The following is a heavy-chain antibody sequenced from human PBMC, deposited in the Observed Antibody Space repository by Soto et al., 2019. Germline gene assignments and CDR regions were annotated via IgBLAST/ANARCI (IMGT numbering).Heavy chain of an antibody. CDR3: GSEYCSENSCMNWLDP. CDR2: ISARSGTI. D-gene: IGHD2-15*01. CDR1: GFTFGSYS. Sequence: EVRLVESGGGLVQPGGSLTLACAGSGFTFGSYSMNWVRLTPGTGLEWLSYISARSGTIHYADSVKGRFTVSRDNAKNSLYLHMNDLRDEDTATYYCGSEYCSENSCMNWLDPWGQGTLVTVSS. V-gene: IGHV3-48*02. J-gene: IGHJ5*02.